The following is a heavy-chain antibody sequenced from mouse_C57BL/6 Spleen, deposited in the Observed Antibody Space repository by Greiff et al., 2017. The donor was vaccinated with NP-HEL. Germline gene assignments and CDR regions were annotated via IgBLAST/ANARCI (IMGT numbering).Heavy chain of an antibody. D-gene: IGHD2-1*01. CDR2: IRLKSDNYAT. V-gene: IGHV6-3*01. J-gene: IGHJ2*01. Sequence: EVKVEESGGGLVQPGGSMKLSCVASGFTFSNYWMNWVRQSPEKGLEWVAQIRLKSDNYATHYAESVKGRFTISRDDSKSSVYLQMNNLRAEDTGIYYCTPLYYGYFDYWGQGTTLTVSS. CDR1: GFTFSNYW. CDR3: TPLYYGYFDY.